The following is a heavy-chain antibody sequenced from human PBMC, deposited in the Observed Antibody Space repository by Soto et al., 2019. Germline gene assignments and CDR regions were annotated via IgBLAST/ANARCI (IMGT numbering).Heavy chain of an antibody. CDR3: ARAHYGPSGYYFDS. D-gene: IGHD3-22*01. V-gene: IGHV4-30-2*01. Sequence: QVQLQESGSGLVKPSETLSLTCSVFGDSITSGGYSWSWIRQPPRRGLEWIGYIYHTGSASYSPSLKGRVTISVDKSKNQFSLSLNSVTAADTAIYYCARAHYGPSGYYFDSWGQGSLFTVSS. CDR1: GDSITSGGYS. J-gene: IGHJ4*02. CDR2: IYHTGSA.